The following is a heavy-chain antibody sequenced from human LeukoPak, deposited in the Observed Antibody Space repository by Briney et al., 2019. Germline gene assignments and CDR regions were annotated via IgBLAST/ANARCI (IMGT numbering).Heavy chain of an antibody. D-gene: IGHD5-12*01. CDR1: GFTFSSYA. J-gene: IGHJ4*02. CDR2: ISGSGGST. CDR3: AKDVGGYTGYDFDY. V-gene: IGHV3-23*01. Sequence: GGSLRLSCAASGFTFSSYAMSWVRQAPGKGLEWVSSISGSGGSTSYADSVEGRFTISRDNSKNTLYLQMNSLRAGDTAVYYCAKDVGGYTGYDFDYWGQGTLVTVSS.